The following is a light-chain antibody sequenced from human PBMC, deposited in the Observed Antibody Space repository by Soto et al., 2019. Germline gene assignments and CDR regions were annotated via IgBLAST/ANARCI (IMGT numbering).Light chain of an antibody. Sequence: QAVLTRSRSVSGSPGQSVTISCTGTSSDVGGYNYVYWYQQHPGKAPKLMIYDVSKRPSGVPDRFSGSKSGNTASLTISGLKAEDEADYYCCSYAGSYTYVFGTGTKLTVL. V-gene: IGLV2-11*01. CDR3: CSYAGSYTYV. CDR1: SSDVGGYNY. J-gene: IGLJ1*01. CDR2: DVS.